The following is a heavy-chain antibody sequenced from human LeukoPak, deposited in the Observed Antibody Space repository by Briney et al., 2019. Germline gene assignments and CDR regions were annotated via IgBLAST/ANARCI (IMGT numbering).Heavy chain of an antibody. V-gene: IGHV3-23*01. Sequence: GGSLRLSCAASGFTFSNAWMSWVRQAPGKGLEWVSAISGSGGSTYYADSVKGRFTISRDNSKNTLSLQMNSLRAEDTAVYYCAKDGLSYDSSGYPGRGQGTLVTVSS. CDR2: ISGSGGST. J-gene: IGHJ4*02. CDR1: GFTFSNAW. CDR3: AKDGLSYDSSGYPG. D-gene: IGHD3-22*01.